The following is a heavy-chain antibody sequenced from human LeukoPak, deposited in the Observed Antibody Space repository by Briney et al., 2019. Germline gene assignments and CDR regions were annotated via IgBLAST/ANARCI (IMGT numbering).Heavy chain of an antibody. Sequence: GGSLRLACAASGFTFNTYAMSWVRQAPGKGLEWVSAISGSGGSTYYADSVKGRFTISRDNSKNTLYLQIHSLRAEDTAVYYCAKGKGSSSSSIDWWGQGTLVTVSS. V-gene: IGHV3-23*01. CDR3: AKGKGSSSSSIDW. CDR2: ISGSGGST. D-gene: IGHD2-15*01. J-gene: IGHJ4*02. CDR1: GFTFNTYA.